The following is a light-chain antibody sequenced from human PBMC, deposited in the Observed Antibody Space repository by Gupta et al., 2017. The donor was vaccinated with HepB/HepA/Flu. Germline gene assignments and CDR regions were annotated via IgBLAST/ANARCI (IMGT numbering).Light chain of an antibody. V-gene: IGKV1-39*01. CDR2: SAS. CDR1: QSIARY. CDR3: QQGVTLPWT. Sequence: DIQMTQSPSSLSASLGDRVTITCRASQSIARYLNWYEKRPGKAPKLLISSASSLQSGVPSRFSGSGSGTEFSLTISRLRSEDSTTYYCQQGVTLPWTFGQGTXVEI. J-gene: IGKJ1*01.